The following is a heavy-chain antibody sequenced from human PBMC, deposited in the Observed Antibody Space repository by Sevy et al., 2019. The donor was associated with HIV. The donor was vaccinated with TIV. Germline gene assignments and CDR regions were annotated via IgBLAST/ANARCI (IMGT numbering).Heavy chain of an antibody. CDR1: GFTFSSYA. D-gene: IGHD3-9*01. V-gene: IGHV3-23*01. J-gene: IGHJ4*02. CDR3: ANENYDILTGYYRGSFDY. Sequence: GGSLRLSCAASGFTFSSYAMSWVRQAPGKGLEWVSAISGSGGSTYYADSVKGRFTISRDNSKNTLYLQMNSLGAEDTAVYYCANENYDILTGYYRGSFDYWGQGTLVTVSS. CDR2: ISGSGGST.